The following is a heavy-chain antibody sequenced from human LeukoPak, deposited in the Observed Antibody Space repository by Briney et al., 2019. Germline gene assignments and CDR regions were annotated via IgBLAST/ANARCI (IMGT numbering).Heavy chain of an antibody. Sequence: PSETLSLTCTVSGGSISSYFWSWIRQPPGKGLEWIRYIYYSGNTYYNPSLKSQVSISVDTSKNQFSLKLSSVTAADTAVYYCARALYGDYERYDNWFDPWGQGTLVTVSS. V-gene: IGHV4-59*01. D-gene: IGHD4-17*01. J-gene: IGHJ5*02. CDR1: GGSISSYF. CDR2: IYYSGNT. CDR3: ARALYGDYERYDNWFDP.